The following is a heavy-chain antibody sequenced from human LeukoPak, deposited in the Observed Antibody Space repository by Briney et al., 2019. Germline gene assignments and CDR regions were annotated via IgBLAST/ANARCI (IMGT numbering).Heavy chain of an antibody. D-gene: IGHD3-10*01. CDR2: IDDSGST. Sequence: SETLSLTCIVSGGSISSYYWSWIRQSPGRGLEWIGYIDDSGSTIYNPSLKSRVSLSVDTSKNEFSLQLSSVTAADTAVYFCSRQVRFSGALYHWFHPWGQGTLVTVS. CDR3: SRQVRFSGALYHWFHP. CDR1: GGSISSYY. J-gene: IGHJ5*02. V-gene: IGHV4-59*08.